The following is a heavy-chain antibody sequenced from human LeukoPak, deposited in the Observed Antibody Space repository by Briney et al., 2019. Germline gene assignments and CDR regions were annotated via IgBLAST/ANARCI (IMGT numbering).Heavy chain of an antibody. CDR1: GFTFSSYE. V-gene: IGHV3-48*03. Sequence: GGSLRLSCAASGFTFSSYEMNWVRQAPGKGLEWVSYIRSSGSTIYYADSVKGRFTISRDNAKNSLYLQMNSQRAEDTAVYYCARLITGGDYWGQGTLVTVPS. CDR3: ARLITGGDY. D-gene: IGHD1-14*01. CDR2: IRSSGSTI. J-gene: IGHJ4*02.